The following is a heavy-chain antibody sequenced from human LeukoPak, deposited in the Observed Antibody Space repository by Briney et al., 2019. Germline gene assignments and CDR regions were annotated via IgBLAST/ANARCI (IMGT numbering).Heavy chain of an antibody. V-gene: IGHV4-30-4*08. CDR2: IYYSGST. J-gene: IGHJ5*02. D-gene: IGHD2-2*01. CDR1: GGSISSGDYY. CDR3: ARDPGPYCSSTSCYFGNWFDP. Sequence: SETLSLTCTVSGGSISSGDYYWSWIRQPPGKGLEWIGYIYYSGSTYHNPSLKSRVTISVDTSKNQFSLKLSSVTAADTAVYYCARDPGPYCSSTSCYFGNWFDPWGQGTLVTVSS.